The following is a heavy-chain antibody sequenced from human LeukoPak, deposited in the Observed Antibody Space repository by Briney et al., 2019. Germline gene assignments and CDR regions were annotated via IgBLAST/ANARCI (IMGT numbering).Heavy chain of an antibody. Sequence: GGSLRLSCAASGFTFNNYAMNWVRQAPGKGLEWVSVISGSGGTTYYADSVKGRFTISRDSSKNTLYLQMNSLRAEDTAVYYCVKGGGNVRRYFEYWGQGTLVTVSS. CDR1: GFTFNNYA. CDR3: VKGGGNVRRYFEY. V-gene: IGHV3-23*01. CDR2: ISGSGGTT. J-gene: IGHJ4*02. D-gene: IGHD4-23*01.